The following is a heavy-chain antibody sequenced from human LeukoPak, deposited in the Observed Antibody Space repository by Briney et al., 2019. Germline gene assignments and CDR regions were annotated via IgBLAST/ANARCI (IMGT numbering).Heavy chain of an antibody. J-gene: IGHJ3*02. V-gene: IGHV4-39*07. CDR1: XGSXRSXIYY. Sequence: SLXCTVSXGSXRSXIYYWGXIXQXXGXXXXXXXSIYYSVSTYYNPSLKSRVTISVDTSKNQFSLKLSSVTAADTAVYYCARVVGGCSSTSCYRGAFDIWGQGTMVTVSS. D-gene: IGHD2-2*02. CDR2: IYYSVST. CDR3: ARVVGGCSSTSCYRGAFDI.